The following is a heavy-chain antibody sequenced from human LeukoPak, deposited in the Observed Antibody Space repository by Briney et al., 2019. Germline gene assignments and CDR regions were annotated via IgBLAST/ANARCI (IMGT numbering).Heavy chain of an antibody. Sequence: GASVKVSCKASGYTFTSYDINWVRQATGQGLEWMGWMNPNSGNTGYAQKFQGRVTMTRNTSISTAYMELSRLRSEDTAVYYCAGSFQPHYYYYYMDVWGKGTTVTVSS. CDR2: MNPNSGNT. V-gene: IGHV1-8*02. CDR1: GYTFTSYD. CDR3: AGSFQPHYYYYYMDV. D-gene: IGHD2-2*01. J-gene: IGHJ6*03.